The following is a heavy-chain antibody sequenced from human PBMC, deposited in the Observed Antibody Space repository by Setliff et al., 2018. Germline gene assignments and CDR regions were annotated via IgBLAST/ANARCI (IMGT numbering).Heavy chain of an antibody. CDR1: GGSISVYY. CDR3: AISTIFGVVSPTPDAFDI. Sequence: SETLSLTCTVSGGSISVYYWTWFRQHPGKGLEWIGYIYYSGSTYYNPSLKSRVTISVDTSKNQFSLKLSSVTAADTAVYYCAISTIFGVVSPTPDAFDIWGQGTMVTVSS. CDR2: IYYSGST. V-gene: IGHV4-59*06. J-gene: IGHJ3*02. D-gene: IGHD3-3*01.